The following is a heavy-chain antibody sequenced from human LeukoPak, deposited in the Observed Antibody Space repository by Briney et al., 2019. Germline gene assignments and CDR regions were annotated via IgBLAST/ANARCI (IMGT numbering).Heavy chain of an antibody. D-gene: IGHD3-16*02. CDR3: TTDTYDYVWGSYRYRDDY. CDR2: IKSKTDGGTT. J-gene: IGHJ4*02. V-gene: IGHV3-15*01. CDR1: GFTFSSSA. Sequence: PGGSLRLSCAASGFTFSSSATNWVRQAPGKGLEWVGRIKSKTDGGTTDYAAPVKGRFTISRDDSKNTLYLQMNSLKTEDTAVYYCTTDTYDYVWGSYRYRDDYWGQGTLVTVSS.